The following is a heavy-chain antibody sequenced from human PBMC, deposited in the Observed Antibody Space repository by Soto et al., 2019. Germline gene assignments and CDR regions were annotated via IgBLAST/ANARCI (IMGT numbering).Heavy chain of an antibody. D-gene: IGHD1-26*01. CDR1: GFPFGSYG. V-gene: IGHV3-48*02. Sequence: GASLRLSCGSSGFPFGSYGLHWVRQAPGAGLEWVSVISISSGTIYYADSVKGRFTISRDNGKNSLYLQMNSLRDEDTAVYYCARDGRRGYDLDVWGQGTMVTGSS. J-gene: IGHJ6*02. CDR3: ARDGRRGYDLDV. CDR2: ISISSGTI.